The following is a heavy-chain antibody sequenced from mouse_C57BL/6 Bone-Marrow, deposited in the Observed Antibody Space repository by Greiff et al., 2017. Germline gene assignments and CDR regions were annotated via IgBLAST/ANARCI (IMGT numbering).Heavy chain of an antibody. J-gene: IGHJ2*01. Sequence: EVMLVESGGDLVKPGGSLKFSCAASGFTFSSYGMSWVRQTPDKRLEWVATISSGGSYTYYPGSVKGRFTISRDNAKNTLYLQMSNLKSEDTAMYYCAIHEGMVTTLDYWGQGTTLTVSS. CDR2: ISSGGSYT. D-gene: IGHD2-3*01. CDR3: AIHEGMVTTLDY. V-gene: IGHV5-6*01. CDR1: GFTFSSYG.